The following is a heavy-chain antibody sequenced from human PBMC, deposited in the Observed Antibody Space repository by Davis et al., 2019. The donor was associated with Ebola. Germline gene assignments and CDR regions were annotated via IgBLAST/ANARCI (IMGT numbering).Heavy chain of an antibody. CDR2: ISAYNGNT. Sequence: ASVKVSCKASGYTFTSYGISWVRQAPGQGLEWMGWISAYNGNTNYAQKLQGRVTMTTDTSPNTADMELRRLRSDDTAVYYCARDRIAVAGSYYYGMDVWGQGTTVTVSS. V-gene: IGHV1-18*01. D-gene: IGHD6-19*01. J-gene: IGHJ6*02. CDR1: GYTFTSYG. CDR3: ARDRIAVAGSYYYGMDV.